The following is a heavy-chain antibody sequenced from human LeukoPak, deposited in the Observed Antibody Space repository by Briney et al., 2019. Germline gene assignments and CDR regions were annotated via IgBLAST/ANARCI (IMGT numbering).Heavy chain of an antibody. CDR1: GGSISSYY. Sequence: SETLSLTRTVSGGSISSYYWSWIRQPAGKGLEWIGRIYTSGSTNYNPSLKSRVTMSVDTSKNQFSLKLSSVTAADTAVYYCARVFCSGGSCYSPDWFDPWGQGTLVTVSS. CDR2: IYTSGST. CDR3: ARVFCSGGSCYSPDWFDP. D-gene: IGHD2-15*01. V-gene: IGHV4-4*07. J-gene: IGHJ5*02.